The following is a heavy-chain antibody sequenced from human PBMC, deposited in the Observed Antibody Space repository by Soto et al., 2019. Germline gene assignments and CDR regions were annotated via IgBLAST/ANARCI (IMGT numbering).Heavy chain of an antibody. J-gene: IGHJ6*02. V-gene: IGHV4-30-4*01. CDR1: GASIYNGGYF. CDR3: ARLNGYCISTNCHDYYGMDV. CDR2: IHNSGSP. D-gene: IGHD2-2*03. Sequence: TSETLSLTCSVSGASIYNGGYFWSWIRQSPGKGLEWIGHIHNSGSPYNNPSLKSRVTISADTSKNEFSLRLTSVTAADTAVYYCARLNGYCISTNCHDYYGMDVWGQGTLVTVSS.